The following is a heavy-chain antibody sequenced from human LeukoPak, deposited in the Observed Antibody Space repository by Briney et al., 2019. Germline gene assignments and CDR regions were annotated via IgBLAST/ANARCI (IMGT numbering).Heavy chain of an antibody. CDR3: ARVLRFLEHGMDV. D-gene: IGHD3-3*01. J-gene: IGHJ6*02. V-gene: IGHV1-8*01. CDR1: GYTFTSYG. CDR2: MNPDNGNT. Sequence: ASVKVSCKASGYTFTSYGINWVRQATGQGLEWMGWMNPDNGNTGFAQKFQGRLTMTRNTSISTAYMELSSLSSEDTAVYYCARVLRFLEHGMDVWGQGTTVTVSS.